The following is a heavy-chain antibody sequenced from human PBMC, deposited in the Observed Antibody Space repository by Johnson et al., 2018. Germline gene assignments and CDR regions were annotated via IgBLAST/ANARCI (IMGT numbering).Heavy chain of an antibody. CDR3: STGWGGNDYREA. CDR1: GLTFSHAW. J-gene: IGHJ3*01. V-gene: IGHV3-15*01. CDR2: IKSKIDGEAS. D-gene: IGHD1-26*01. Sequence: VQLVESGGGLVKPGGSLRLSCAVSGLTFSHAWMNWVRQAPGKGLEWVGRIKSKIDGEASDYAAPVKGRFTISRDDSRNTLFLQMNSLKTEDPAFYYCSTGWGGNDYREAWGQVTMVTVSS.